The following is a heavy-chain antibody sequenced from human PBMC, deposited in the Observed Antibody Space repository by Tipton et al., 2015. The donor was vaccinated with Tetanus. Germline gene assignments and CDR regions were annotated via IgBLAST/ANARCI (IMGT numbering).Heavy chain of an antibody. D-gene: IGHD3-22*01. V-gene: IGHV4-39*01. CDR3: ARSGGQRYYDRMGDYYYGMDV. CDR1: GGSISSSSYY. CDR2: IYYSGST. J-gene: IGHJ6*02. Sequence: TLSLTCTVSGGSISSSSYYWGWIRQPPGKGLEWIGSIYYSGSTYYNPSLKSRVTISVDTSKNQFSLKLSSVTAADTAVYYCARSGGQRYYDRMGDYYYGMDVWGQGTTVTVSS.